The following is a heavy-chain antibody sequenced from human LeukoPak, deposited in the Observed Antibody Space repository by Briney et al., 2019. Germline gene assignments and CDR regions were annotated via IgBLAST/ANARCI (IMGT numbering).Heavy chain of an antibody. CDR1: GGTFSSYA. Sequence: GSSVKVSCKASGGTFSSYAISWVRQAPGQGLEWMGRIIPILGIANYAQKFQGRVTITADKSTGTAYMELSSLRSEDTAVYYCATGYCSSTSCYGVFDAFDIWGQGTMVTVSS. V-gene: IGHV1-69*04. D-gene: IGHD2-2*03. J-gene: IGHJ3*02. CDR3: ATGYCSSTSCYGVFDAFDI. CDR2: IIPILGIA.